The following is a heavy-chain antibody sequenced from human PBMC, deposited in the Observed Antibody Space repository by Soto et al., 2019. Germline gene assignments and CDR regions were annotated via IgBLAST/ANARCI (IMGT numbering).Heavy chain of an antibody. CDR2: IYYSGST. CDR3: ARDGGGSGNWFDP. J-gene: IGHJ5*02. Sequence: QVQLQESGPGLVKPSQTLSLTCTVSGGSISSGDYYWSWIRQPPGKGLGWIGYIYYSGSTYYNPSPKGRVTISVDTAKNQFSRKLSSVTAADTAVYYCARDGGGSGNWFDPWGQGTLVTVSS. V-gene: IGHV4-30-4*01. CDR1: GGSISSGDYY. D-gene: IGHD2-15*01.